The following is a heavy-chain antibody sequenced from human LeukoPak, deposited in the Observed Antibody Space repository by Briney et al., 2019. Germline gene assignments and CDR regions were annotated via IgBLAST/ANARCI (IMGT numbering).Heavy chain of an antibody. D-gene: IGHD1-1*01. V-gene: IGHV4-61*01. Sequence: SETLSLTCTVSGGSISSSSYYWSWIRQPPRKGLEWIGYIQYSGSTNYTPSLKSRVAISVDTSKNQFSLKLSSVTAADTAVYYCARVTWFPGTSYYYMDVWGKGTTVTVSS. CDR2: IQYSGST. CDR1: GGSISSSSYY. J-gene: IGHJ6*03. CDR3: ARVTWFPGTSYYYMDV.